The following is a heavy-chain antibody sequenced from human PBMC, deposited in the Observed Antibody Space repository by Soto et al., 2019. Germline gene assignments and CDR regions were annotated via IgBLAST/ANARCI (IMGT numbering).Heavy chain of an antibody. V-gene: IGHV1-2*02. D-gene: IGHD2-2*01. J-gene: IGHJ4*02. CDR1: GYNFNGHY. CDR2: INSNTGGT. Sequence: QVQLVQSGAEVKKPGTSVKVSCKASGYNFNGHYTHWVRQAPGQGLEWMGWINSNTGGTNYAQKFQGKVTMTRDRSISTAYMELNSLRSDDTAVYYCARGGYQLLHYFDYWGQGTLVTVSS. CDR3: ARGGYQLLHYFDY.